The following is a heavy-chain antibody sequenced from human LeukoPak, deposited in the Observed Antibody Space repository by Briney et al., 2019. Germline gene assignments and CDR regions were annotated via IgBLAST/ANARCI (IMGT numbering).Heavy chain of an antibody. V-gene: IGHV3-30*04. J-gene: IGHJ4*02. Sequence: PGGSLRPSCAASGFTFSSYAMHWVPQAPGKGLQWVAVISYDVSNKYYADPVKGRFTISRDNSKNTLYLQMNSLRAEDTAVYYFARDRGFLQWPTDYYVDHWGQGTLVTVSS. D-gene: IGHD4-11*01. CDR2: ISYDVSNK. CDR3: ARDRGFLQWPTDYYVDH. CDR1: GFTFSSYA.